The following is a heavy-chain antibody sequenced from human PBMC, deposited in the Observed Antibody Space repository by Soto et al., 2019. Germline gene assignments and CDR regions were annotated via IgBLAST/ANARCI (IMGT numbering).Heavy chain of an antibody. D-gene: IGHD3-10*01. Sequence: QVQLQESGPGLVKPAETLSLSCTVSGGSINNYYWSWIRQPPGKGLEWIGYIYYSGTTSYNPSLSSRVTMSVDRSKNQFSLKVNSVTAADTAVYYCARESYYGSGATVVAYWGQGTLVTVSS. J-gene: IGHJ4*02. V-gene: IGHV4-59*01. CDR1: GGSINNYY. CDR2: IYYSGTT. CDR3: ARESYYGSGATVVAY.